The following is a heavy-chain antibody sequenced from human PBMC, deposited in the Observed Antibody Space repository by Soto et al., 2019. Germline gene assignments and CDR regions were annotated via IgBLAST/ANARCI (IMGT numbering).Heavy chain of an antibody. CDR1: GGSFSGYY. D-gene: IGHD3-16*01. V-gene: IGHV4-34*01. Sequence: QVQLQQWGAGLLKPSETLSLTCAVYGGSFSGYYWGWIRQPPGKGLEWIGEINHSGSTNYNPSLKSRVTISVDTTKNQFSLKLSSVTAADTAVYYCARGRGNLNYYYGMDVWGQGTTVTVSS. CDR3: ARGRGNLNYYYGMDV. J-gene: IGHJ6*02. CDR2: INHSGST.